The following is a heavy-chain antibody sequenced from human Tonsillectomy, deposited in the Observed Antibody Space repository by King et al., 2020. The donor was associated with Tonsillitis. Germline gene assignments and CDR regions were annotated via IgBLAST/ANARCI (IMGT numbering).Heavy chain of an antibody. CDR2: ISYDGNRK. Sequence: VQLVESGGGVVQPGRSLRLSCVASGFTFSDHGVHWVRQAPGKGLEWVAVISYDGNRKNYVDSVKGRFTISRDNSKSTLYLQMNSLRVEDTAVYYCARERLYRSACALDSWGQGTLVIVSS. V-gene: IGHV3-30*19. CDR1: GFTFSDHG. D-gene: IGHD2-8*01. J-gene: IGHJ5*01. CDR3: ARERLYRSACALDS.